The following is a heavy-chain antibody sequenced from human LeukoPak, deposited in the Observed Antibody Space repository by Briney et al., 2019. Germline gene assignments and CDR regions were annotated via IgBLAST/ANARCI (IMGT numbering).Heavy chain of an antibody. J-gene: IGHJ4*02. V-gene: IGHV1-18*01. D-gene: IGHD3-10*01. Sequence: GSITPYNLNTTYAQNLQGRVTMPTDTSTSTAYMELRSLRSEDTAVYYCARDGSGVWFDYWGQGTLVTVSS. CDR2: ITPYNLNT. CDR3: ARDGSGVWFDY.